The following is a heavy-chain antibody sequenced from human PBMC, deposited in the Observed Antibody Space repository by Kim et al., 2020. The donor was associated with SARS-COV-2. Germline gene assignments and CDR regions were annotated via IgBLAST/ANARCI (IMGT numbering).Heavy chain of an antibody. D-gene: IGHD6-13*01. V-gene: IGHV3-23*01. Sequence: GKGRVTISGDNSKNPLYLQRNSLRAEDTAVYYCAKDGYSSSWYSYYFDYWGQGTLVTVSS. J-gene: IGHJ4*02. CDR3: AKDGYSSSWYSYYFDY.